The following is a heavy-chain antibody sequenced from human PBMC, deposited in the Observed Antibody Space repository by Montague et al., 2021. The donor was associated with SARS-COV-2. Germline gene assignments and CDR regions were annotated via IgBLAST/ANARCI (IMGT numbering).Heavy chain of an antibody. CDR2: IYYSGST. J-gene: IGHJ3*02. CDR1: GGSISSSSYY. D-gene: IGHD2-15*01. V-gene: IGHV4-39*01. CDR3: ARWKLYCSGGSCYSNRFDI. Sequence: SETLSLTCTVSGGSISSSSYYWGWIRQPPGKGLEWIGSIYYSGSTYYNPSLKSRVTIFVDTSKNQFSLKLSSVTAADTAVYYCARWKLYCSGGSCYSNRFDIWGQGTMVTVSS.